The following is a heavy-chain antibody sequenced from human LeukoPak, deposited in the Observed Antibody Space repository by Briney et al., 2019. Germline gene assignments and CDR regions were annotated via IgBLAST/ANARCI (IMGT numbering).Heavy chain of an antibody. Sequence: ASVKVSCKAYGYTFTSYGISWVRQAPGQGLEWMGWISTYNGNTNYAQKIQGGVTMTTDTSTSTAYMELRSLRSDDTAVYYCARDKGGYDSNLDYWGQGTQVTVSS. CDR2: ISTYNGNT. CDR1: GYTFTSYG. J-gene: IGHJ4*02. CDR3: ARDKGGYDSNLDY. D-gene: IGHD5-12*01. V-gene: IGHV1-18*01.